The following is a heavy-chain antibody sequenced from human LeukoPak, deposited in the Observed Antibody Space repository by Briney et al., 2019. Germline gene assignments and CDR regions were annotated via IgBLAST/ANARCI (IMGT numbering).Heavy chain of an antibody. CDR3: ARDLVTVTKGFDI. Sequence: SETLSLTCAVSGDSFSSHYWTWIRQPPGKGLEWIGYISYIGTTNYNPSLKSRVTISIDTSKNQFSLKLSSVTTADTAVYYCARDLVTVTKGFDIWGLGTMVSVSS. CDR1: GDSFSSHY. CDR2: ISYIGTT. D-gene: IGHD4-17*01. V-gene: IGHV4-59*11. J-gene: IGHJ3*02.